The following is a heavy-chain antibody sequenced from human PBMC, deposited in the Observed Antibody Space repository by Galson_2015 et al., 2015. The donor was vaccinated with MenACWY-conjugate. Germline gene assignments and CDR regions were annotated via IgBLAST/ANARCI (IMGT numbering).Heavy chain of an antibody. J-gene: IGHJ4*02. Sequence: SLRLSCAASGFTFSIYAMSWFRQAPGKGLEWVSGISHSGDRTYYADSVKGRLTISRDNSKNTVFLQMNSLRAEDTAVYYCAKDQQSSWFGEFDCWGQGTPVTVSS. CDR1: GFTFSIYA. CDR2: ISHSGDRT. CDR3: AKDQQSSWFGEFDC. V-gene: IGHV3-23*01. D-gene: IGHD3-10*01.